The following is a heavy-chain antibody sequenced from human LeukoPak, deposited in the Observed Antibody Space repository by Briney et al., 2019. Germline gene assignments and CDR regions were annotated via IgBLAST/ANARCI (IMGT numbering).Heavy chain of an antibody. CDR1: GGTFSTHA. D-gene: IGHD2/OR15-2a*01. Sequence: GASVTVSCMASGGTFSTHAISWVRQAPGQGVEWMGGLIPIFALANYAQKFQGRLTITADESTNTAYLELSSLRFEDTAVYYCARAECRTTDCHTRIRNYYMDVWGTGTPVTVSS. V-gene: IGHV1-69*13. CDR2: LIPIFALA. CDR3: ARAECRTTDCHTRIRNYYMDV. J-gene: IGHJ6*03.